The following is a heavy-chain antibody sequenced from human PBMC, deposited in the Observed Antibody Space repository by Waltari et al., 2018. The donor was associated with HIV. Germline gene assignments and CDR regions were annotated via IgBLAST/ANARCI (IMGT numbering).Heavy chain of an antibody. CDR2: SYYSGST. CDR1: GGSISSSSYY. D-gene: IGHD2-2*01. J-gene: IGHJ6*02. V-gene: IGHV4-39*01. CDR3: ARPIVVGALGYGMDV. Sequence: QLQLQESGPGLVKPSETLSLTCTVSGGSISSSSYYWGWIRQPPGKGLEWIGSSYYSGSTYYNPSLKRRVTISVDTSKNQFSLKLSSVTAADTAVYYCARPIVVGALGYGMDVWGQGTTVTVSS.